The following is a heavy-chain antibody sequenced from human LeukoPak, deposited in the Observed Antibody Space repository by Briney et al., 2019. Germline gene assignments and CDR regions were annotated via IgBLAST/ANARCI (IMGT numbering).Heavy chain of an antibody. D-gene: IGHD4-17*01. CDR3: ARVVRYGDCTIDY. CDR2: IYHSGST. CDR1: GYSISSGYY. V-gene: IGHV4-38-2*02. Sequence: PSETLSLTCTVSGYSISSGYYWGWIRQPPGKGLEWIGSIYHSGSTYYNPSLKSRVTISVDTSKNQFSLKLSSVTAADTAVYYCARVVRYGDCTIDYWGQGTLVTVSS. J-gene: IGHJ4*02.